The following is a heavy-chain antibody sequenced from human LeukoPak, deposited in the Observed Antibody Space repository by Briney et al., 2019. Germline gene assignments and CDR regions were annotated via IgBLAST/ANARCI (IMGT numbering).Heavy chain of an antibody. D-gene: IGHD3-10*01. CDR2: INPNTGGT. CDR1: GYTFTGYY. J-gene: IGHJ4*02. V-gene: IGHV1-2*02. CDR3: ARDTMVRGVMDY. Sequence: ASVKVSGKASGYTFTGYYMHWVRQAPGQGLEWMGWINPNTGGTNYAQKFQGRVTMTRDTSISTAYMELSRLRSDDTAVYYCARDTMVRGVMDYWGQGTLVTVSS.